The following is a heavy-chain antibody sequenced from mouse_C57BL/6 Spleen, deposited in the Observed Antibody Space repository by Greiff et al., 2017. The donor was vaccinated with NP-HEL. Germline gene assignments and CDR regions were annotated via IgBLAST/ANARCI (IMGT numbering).Heavy chain of an antibody. Sequence: EVQLQQSGPGLVKPSQSLSLTCSVTGYSITSGYYWNWIRQFPGNQLEWMGYISYDGSNNYNPSLKNRISITRDTSKNQFFLKLNSVTTEDTATYYGARVDYYGSSFDYWGQGTTLTVSS. CDR3: ARVDYYGSSFDY. CDR2: ISYDGSN. J-gene: IGHJ2*01. V-gene: IGHV3-6*01. D-gene: IGHD1-1*01. CDR1: GYSITSGYY.